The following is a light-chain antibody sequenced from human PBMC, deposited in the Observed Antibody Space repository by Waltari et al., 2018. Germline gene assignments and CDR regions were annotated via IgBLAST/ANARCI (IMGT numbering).Light chain of an antibody. CDR2: DVP. V-gene: IGLV2-23*02. CDR1: SSDVGAYDY. J-gene: IGLJ2*01. CDR3: CSYAGSDIYAV. Sequence: QSALTQPASVSGSPGQSITLSCTGTSSDVGAYDYVPWYHQHPGKAPQLMIYDVPKRPSGVSFRFSASKSGNTASLTISGLQADDEADYYCCSYAGSDIYAVFGGGTKLTVL.